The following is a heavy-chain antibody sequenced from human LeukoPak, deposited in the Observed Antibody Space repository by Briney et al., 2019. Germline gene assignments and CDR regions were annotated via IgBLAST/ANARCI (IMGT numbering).Heavy chain of an antibody. J-gene: IGHJ4*02. CDR3: AKDRWAKSVHGDYRDY. V-gene: IGHV3-30*02. D-gene: IGHD4-17*01. CDR1: GFTFSGYG. Sequence: PGGSLRLSCAASGFTFSGYGMHWVRRAPGKGLEWVAFIRYDGSSEFHADSVKGRFTISRDNSKNTLYLQMNSLRVEDTAVYYCAKDRWAKSVHGDYRDYWGQGALVTVSS. CDR2: IRYDGSSE.